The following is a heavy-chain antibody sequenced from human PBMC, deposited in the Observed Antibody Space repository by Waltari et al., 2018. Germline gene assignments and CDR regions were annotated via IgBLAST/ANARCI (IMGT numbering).Heavy chain of an antibody. CDR2: IITDNGNT. Sequence: QVQLEQSGAEVKKPGASVKVSCKASGYPFTTYTMHWVCQAPGQRLEWMGWIITDNGNTKYSQKFQGRVTITRDTSASTAYMELSGLRSEDSAVYYCARSVAYCAGDCKQDYWGLGTLVTVSS. V-gene: IGHV1-3*04. CDR1: GYPFTTYT. D-gene: IGHD2-21*02. J-gene: IGHJ4*02. CDR3: ARSVAYCAGDCKQDY.